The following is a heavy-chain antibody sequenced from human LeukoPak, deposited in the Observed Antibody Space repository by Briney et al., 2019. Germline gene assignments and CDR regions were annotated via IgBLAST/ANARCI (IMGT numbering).Heavy chain of an antibody. CDR1: GYTFTGYS. D-gene: IGHD1-1*01. V-gene: IGHV1-2*02. Sequence: ASVNVSCKASGYTFTGYSLHGVRQAPGQGLEWMAWINPDSGATKYAQKFQDRVTMTRDTSINTAYMELTRLTSDDTAVYYCARSRYNWNANWFDPWGQGSLDSVSS. J-gene: IGHJ5*02. CDR2: INPDSGAT. CDR3: ARSRYNWNANWFDP.